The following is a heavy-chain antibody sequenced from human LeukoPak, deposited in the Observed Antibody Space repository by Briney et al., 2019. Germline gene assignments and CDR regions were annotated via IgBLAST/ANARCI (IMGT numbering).Heavy chain of an antibody. J-gene: IGHJ2*01. D-gene: IGHD1-26*01. V-gene: IGHV1-58*01. CDR3: AAFSGSYSASYWYFDL. Sequence: GASVKVSCKASGFTFTTSAVQWVRQARGQRLEWIAWIVVSSGNTNYPQKFQERVTLTRDMSTSTAYMELSSLRSEDTAVYYCAAFSGSYSASYWYFDLWGRGTLVTVSS. CDR1: GFTFTTSA. CDR2: IVVSSGNT.